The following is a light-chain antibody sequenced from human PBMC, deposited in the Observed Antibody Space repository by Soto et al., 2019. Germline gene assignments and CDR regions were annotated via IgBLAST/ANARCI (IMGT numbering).Light chain of an antibody. CDR2: DAS. CDR3: QQFNNFPFT. V-gene: IGKV1D-13*01. CDR1: QGISSA. Sequence: AIQLTQSPSSLSASVGDRVTITCRASQGISSALAWYQQKAGRPPKLLIYDASSLQSGVPSSFSGSGSGIDFTLTISSLQPEDFATYYCQQFNNFPFTFGPGTKVDIK. J-gene: IGKJ3*01.